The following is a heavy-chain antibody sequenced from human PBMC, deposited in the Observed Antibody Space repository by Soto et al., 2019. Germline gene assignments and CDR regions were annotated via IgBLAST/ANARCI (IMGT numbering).Heavy chain of an antibody. V-gene: IGHV3-23*01. CDR3: AYSSTPFDY. J-gene: IGHJ4*02. Sequence: LRLSCAASGFTFSSYAMSWVRQAPGKGLEWVSAISGSGGSTYYADSVKGRFTVSRDNSKNTLYLQMNSLRAEDTAVYYCAYSSTPFDYWGQGTLVTVSS. D-gene: IGHD6-13*01. CDR1: GFTFSSYA. CDR2: ISGSGGST.